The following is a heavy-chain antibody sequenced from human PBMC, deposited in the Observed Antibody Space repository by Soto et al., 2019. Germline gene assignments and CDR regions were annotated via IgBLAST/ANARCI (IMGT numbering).Heavy chain of an antibody. CDR3: ARARLPNGGPNIYFHYGLDV. V-gene: IGHV1-69*13. CDR1: GDMFRNSA. D-gene: IGHD6-6*01. CDR2: TIPLFRRT. Sequence: VASVKVSCKASGDMFRNSAFTWVRQAPGQGLEWMGVTIPLFRRTNVAQKFQGRITFTADESTSNIYMELSSLTSEDTAVYYCARARLPNGGPNIYFHYGLDVWGQGTTVTVSS. J-gene: IGHJ6*02.